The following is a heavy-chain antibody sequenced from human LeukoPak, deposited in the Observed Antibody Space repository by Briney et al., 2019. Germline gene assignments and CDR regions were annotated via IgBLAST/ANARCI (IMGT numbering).Heavy chain of an antibody. CDR1: GGTFISYA. J-gene: IGHJ4*02. CDR2: INPSGDST. CDR3: ARALAYDFWSGYTFRY. V-gene: IGHV1-46*03. Sequence: GSSVKVSCKASGGTFISYAISWVGQAPGQGLGGMGLINPSGDSTSYAQKYQGRVTITRDMSTSTVYMELSSLRSEDTAVYYCARALAYDFWSGYTFRYWGQGTLVTVSS. D-gene: IGHD3-3*01.